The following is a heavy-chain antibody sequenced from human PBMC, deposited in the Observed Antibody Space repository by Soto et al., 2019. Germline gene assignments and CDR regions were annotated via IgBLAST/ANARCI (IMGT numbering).Heavy chain of an antibody. V-gene: IGHV3-30-3*01. CDR3: ARDDEGGSDCDLGY. D-gene: IGHD1-26*01. J-gene: IGHJ4*02. Sequence: QVQLVESGGGVVQPGRSLRLSCAVSGFTLSSHAMHWVRQAPGKGLKWVALILSDGSNKYYADSVKGRFTTSRDNSKNTMYLQMNSLSVEDTAVYYCARDDEGGSDCDLGYWGQGALVTVSS. CDR1: GFTLSSHA. CDR2: ILSDGSNK.